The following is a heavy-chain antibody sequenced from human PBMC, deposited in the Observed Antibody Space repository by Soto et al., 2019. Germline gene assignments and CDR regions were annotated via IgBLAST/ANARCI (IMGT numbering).Heavy chain of an antibody. Sequence: GGSLRLSCAASGFSLSDYSLNWVHQAPGKGLEWVSYISKNLITIYHADSMRGRFTISRDNAKNSIYLQMNSLRDDDTAVYYCTRDGGRAYGMDVWGQGTTVTVSS. J-gene: IGHJ6*02. CDR2: ISKNLITI. V-gene: IGHV3-48*02. CDR3: TRDGGRAYGMDV. D-gene: IGHD3-16*01. CDR1: GFSLSDYS.